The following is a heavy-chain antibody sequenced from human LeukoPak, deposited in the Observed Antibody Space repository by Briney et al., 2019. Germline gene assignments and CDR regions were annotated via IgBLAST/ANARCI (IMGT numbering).Heavy chain of an antibody. CDR2: IYHSGST. J-gene: IGHJ6*03. CDR3: ARSGPYYYHYMDV. CDR1: GYSITRGYY. Sequence: SETLSLTCTVSGYSITRGYYWGWIRQPPGKGLEWIGSIYHSGSTYYNPSLKSRVVTSVDTSKNQFSLKLNSVIAADTAVYYCARSGPYYYHYMDVWGKGTTVTVSS. V-gene: IGHV4-38-2*02. D-gene: IGHD3-10*01.